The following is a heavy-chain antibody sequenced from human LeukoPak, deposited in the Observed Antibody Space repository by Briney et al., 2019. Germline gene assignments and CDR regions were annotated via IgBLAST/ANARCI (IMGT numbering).Heavy chain of an antibody. CDR3: AKGGAVPGYYYYYMDV. Sequence: PAGGSLRLSCAASGFTFDDYAMHWVRQAPGKGLEWVSLISWDGGSTYYADSVKGRFSISRDNSKDSLYLQMNSLRAEDTALYYCAKGGAVPGYYYYYMDVWGKGTTVTVSS. CDR1: GFTFDDYA. D-gene: IGHD6-19*01. CDR2: ISWDGGST. J-gene: IGHJ6*03. V-gene: IGHV3-43D*03.